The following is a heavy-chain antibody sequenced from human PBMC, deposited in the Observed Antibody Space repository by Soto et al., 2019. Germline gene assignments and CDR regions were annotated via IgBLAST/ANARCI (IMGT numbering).Heavy chain of an antibody. CDR1: GGTFSSYA. D-gene: IGHD3-3*01. CDR3: ARDTGDDFWSGYSRPPYYYGMDV. CDR2: TIPSFVKA. Sequence: QVQLVQSGAEVKKPGSSVKVSCKASGGTFSSYAISWLRQAPGQGLDGWGGTIPSFVKANYEQKFQGRVTITADESTSTAYMELSSLRSEDTAVYYCARDTGDDFWSGYSRPPYYYGMDVWGQGTTVTVSS. J-gene: IGHJ6*02. V-gene: IGHV1-69*01.